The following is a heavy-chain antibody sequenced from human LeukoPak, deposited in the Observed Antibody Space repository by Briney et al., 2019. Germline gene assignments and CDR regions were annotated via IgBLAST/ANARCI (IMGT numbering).Heavy chain of an antibody. Sequence: SVKVSCKASGGTFSSYAISWVRQAPGQGLEWMGGNIPIFGTANYAQKFQGRVTITADESTSTAYMELSSLRSEDTAVYYCATATRYFDWLLPLDYWGQGTLVTVSS. V-gene: IGHV1-69*13. J-gene: IGHJ4*02. CDR1: GGTFSSYA. CDR2: NIPIFGTA. D-gene: IGHD3-9*01. CDR3: ATATRYFDWLLPLDY.